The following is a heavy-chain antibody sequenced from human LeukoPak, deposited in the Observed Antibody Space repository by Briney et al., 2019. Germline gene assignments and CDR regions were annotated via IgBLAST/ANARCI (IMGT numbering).Heavy chain of an antibody. CDR2: ISGSGGST. CDR1: GFTFSSYA. J-gene: IGHJ4*02. D-gene: IGHD3-9*01. CDR3: AKVRMYYDILTGLYDY. V-gene: IGHV3-23*01. Sequence: GGSLRLSCAASGFTFSSYAMSWVRQAPGKGLEWVSAISGSGGSTYYADSVKGRFTISRDNSKNTLYLQMNSLRAEDTAVYYCAKVRMYYDILTGLYDYWGQGTLVTVSS.